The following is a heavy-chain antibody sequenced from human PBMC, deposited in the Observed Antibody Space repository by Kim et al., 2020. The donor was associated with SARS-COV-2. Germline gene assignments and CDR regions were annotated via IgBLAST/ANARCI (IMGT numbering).Heavy chain of an antibody. Sequence: APVKGRFTISRDDSKNTLYLQMNSLKTEDTAVYYCTTEADIVATTGWFDPWGQGTLVTVSS. J-gene: IGHJ5*02. D-gene: IGHD5-12*01. CDR3: TTEADIVATTGWFDP. V-gene: IGHV3-15*01.